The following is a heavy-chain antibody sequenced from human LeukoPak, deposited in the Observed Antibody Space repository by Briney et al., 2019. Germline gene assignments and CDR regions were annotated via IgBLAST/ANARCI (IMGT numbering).Heavy chain of an antibody. J-gene: IGHJ4*02. CDR1: GFTFNDYG. D-gene: IGHD6-13*01. V-gene: IGHV3-23*01. CDR3: AKGGSYSSSWPGVFDY. CDR2: ISGSGGST. Sequence: GGSLRLTCTASGFTFNDYGMHWVRQAPGKGLEWVSAISGSGGSTYYADSVKGQFTISRDNSKNTLYLQMNSLRAEDTAVYYCAKGGSYSSSWPGVFDYWGQGTLVTVSS.